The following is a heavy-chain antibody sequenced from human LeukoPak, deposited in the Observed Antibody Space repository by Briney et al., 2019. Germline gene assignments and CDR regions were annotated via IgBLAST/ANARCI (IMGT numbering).Heavy chain of an antibody. CDR1: GGSFSGYY. V-gene: IGHV4-34*01. Sequence: PSETLSLTCSVYGGSFSGYYWNWIRQPPGKGLEWIGEINHSGSTNYNPSLKSRVTISVDASKNQFSPNLSSVTAADSAVYHCARGVMAGAFDIWGQGTTVTVSS. CDR2: INHSGST. CDR3: ARGVMAGAFDI. J-gene: IGHJ3*02. D-gene: IGHD5-24*01.